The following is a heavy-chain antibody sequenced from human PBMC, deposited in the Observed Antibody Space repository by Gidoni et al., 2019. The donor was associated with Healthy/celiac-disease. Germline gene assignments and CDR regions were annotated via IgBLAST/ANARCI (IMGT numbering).Heavy chain of an antibody. CDR2: ISAYNGNT. CDR1: GYTFTSYG. Sequence: QVQLVQSGAEVKKPGASVKVSCKASGYTFTSYGISWVRQAPGQGLEWMGWISAYNGNTSYAQKLQGRVTMTTDTSTSTAYMELRSLRSDDTAVYYCARDPVAYYYDSSGYYLSAFDIWGQGTMVTVSS. J-gene: IGHJ3*02. V-gene: IGHV1-18*01. D-gene: IGHD3-22*01. CDR3: ARDPVAYYYDSSGYYLSAFDI.